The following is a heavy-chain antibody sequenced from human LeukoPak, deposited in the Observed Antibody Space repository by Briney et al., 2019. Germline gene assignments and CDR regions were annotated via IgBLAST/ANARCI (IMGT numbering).Heavy chain of an antibody. Sequence: GGSLRLSCAASGFTFSSYSMNWVRQAPGKGLEWVSSISSSSSYIYYADSVKGRFTISRDNAKNLLYLQMNSLRAEDTAVYYCARTYYDILTGYNPYFDYWGQGILVTVSS. J-gene: IGHJ4*02. D-gene: IGHD3-9*01. CDR1: GFTFSSYS. CDR3: ARTYYDILTGYNPYFDY. V-gene: IGHV3-21*01. CDR2: ISSSSSYI.